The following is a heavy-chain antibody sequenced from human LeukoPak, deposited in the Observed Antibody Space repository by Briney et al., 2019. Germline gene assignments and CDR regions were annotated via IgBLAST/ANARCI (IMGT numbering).Heavy chain of an antibody. Sequence: GGSLRLSCGASGFTFSSYWMHWVRQAPGKGLVWVSRINNDGSSTSYANSVQGRFTISRDNAKNTLYLQMNSLRAEDTALYYCARVARGDYYYYYMDVWGKGTTVTVSS. J-gene: IGHJ6*03. CDR1: GFTFSSYW. D-gene: IGHD3-10*01. CDR2: INNDGSST. V-gene: IGHV3-74*01. CDR3: ARVARGDYYYYYMDV.